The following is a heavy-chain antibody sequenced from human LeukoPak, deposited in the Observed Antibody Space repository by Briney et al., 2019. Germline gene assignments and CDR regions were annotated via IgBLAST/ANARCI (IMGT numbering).Heavy chain of an antibody. V-gene: IGHV3-23*01. CDR3: AKDLYSLIIVVLDY. D-gene: IGHD2-21*01. J-gene: IGHJ4*02. CDR1: GFTFSTYP. CDR2: ISGSGDST. Sequence: PGGSLRLPCAASGFTFSTYPMSWVRQAPGKGLEWVSAISGSGDSTHYADSVKGRFTISRDNSKNTLYLQMNSLRAEDTAVYYCAKDLYSLIIVVLDYWGQGTLVTVPS.